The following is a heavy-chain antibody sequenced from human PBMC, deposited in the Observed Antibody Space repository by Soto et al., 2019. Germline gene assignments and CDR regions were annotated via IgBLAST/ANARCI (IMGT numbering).Heavy chain of an antibody. Sequence: SETLSLTCAVYGGSFSGYYWSWIRQPPGKGLEWIGEINHSGSTNYNPSLKSRVTISVDTSKNQFSLKLSSVTAADTAVYYCARAAYGMDVWGQGTTVTVSS. CDR1: GGSFSGYY. CDR3: ARAAYGMDV. CDR2: INHSGST. J-gene: IGHJ6*02. V-gene: IGHV4-34*01.